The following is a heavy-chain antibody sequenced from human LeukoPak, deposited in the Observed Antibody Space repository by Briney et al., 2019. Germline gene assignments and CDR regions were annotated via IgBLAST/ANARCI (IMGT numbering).Heavy chain of an antibody. CDR1: GGSISSGDYY. Sequence: SETLSLTCTVSGGSISSGDYYWSWIRQPPGKGLEWIGYIYYSGSTYYNLSLKSRVTISVDTSKNQFSLKLSSVTAADTAVYYCARHGADSSGYSDCFDYWGQGTLVTVSS. V-gene: IGHV4-30-4*01. CDR3: ARHGADSSGYSDCFDY. CDR2: IYYSGST. J-gene: IGHJ4*02. D-gene: IGHD3-22*01.